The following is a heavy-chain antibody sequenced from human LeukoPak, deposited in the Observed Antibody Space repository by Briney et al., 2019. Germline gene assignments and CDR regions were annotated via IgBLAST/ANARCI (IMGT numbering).Heavy chain of an antibody. D-gene: IGHD5-12*01. CDR3: ARDPGLYMVAHYYYYYMDV. CDR1: GYTFTSYY. V-gene: IGHV1-46*01. J-gene: IGHJ6*03. CDR2: INPSGGST. Sequence: ASVKVSCKASGYTFTSYYMHWVRQAPRQGLEWMGIINPSGGSTSYAQKFQGRVTMTRDTSTSTVYMELSSLRSEDTAVYYCARDPGLYMVAHYYYYYMDVWGKGTTVTVSS.